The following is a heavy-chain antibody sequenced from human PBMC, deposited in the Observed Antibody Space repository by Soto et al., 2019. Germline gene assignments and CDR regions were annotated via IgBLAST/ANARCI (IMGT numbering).Heavy chain of an antibody. J-gene: IGHJ6*04. V-gene: IGHV3-74*01. CDR3: ARGWFGPEV. CDR2: IDNAGTDS. CDR1: GFTLSGRS. Sequence: EVQLVESGGGLVQPGGSLRLSCAASGFTLSGRSMHWVRQAPGKGLVWVSGIDNAGTDSTYADSVKGRFTSSRDNAKNMLYLQMNSLRVEDTAAYYCARGWFGPEVWGKGTTVTVSS. D-gene: IGHD3-10*01.